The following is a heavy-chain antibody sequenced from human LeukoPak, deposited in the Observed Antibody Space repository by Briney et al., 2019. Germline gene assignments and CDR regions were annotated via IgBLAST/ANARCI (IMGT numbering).Heavy chain of an antibody. V-gene: IGHV3-23*01. CDR3: AKLTTS. Sequence: GGSLRLSCAVSGFGVSVYYMTWVRQAPGKGLEWVAVTVGGGDGTYYADSVKGRFTISRDNSNNTLYLQMNSLRAEDTAVYYCAKLTTSWGQGTLVTVSS. CDR2: TVGGGDGT. CDR1: GFGVSVYY. J-gene: IGHJ4*02. D-gene: IGHD4-11*01.